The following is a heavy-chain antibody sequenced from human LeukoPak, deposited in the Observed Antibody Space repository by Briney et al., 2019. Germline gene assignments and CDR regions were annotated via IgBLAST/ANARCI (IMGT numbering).Heavy chain of an antibody. CDR1: GFTFSSYS. CDR3: ARDKIAAAGNDY. Sequence: PGGSLRLSCAASGFTFSSYSMNWVRQAPGKGLEWVSSISSSSSYIYYADSVKGRFTISRDNAKNSLYLQMNSLRAEDTAVHYCARDKIAAAGNDYWGQGTLVTVSS. CDR2: ISSSSSYI. J-gene: IGHJ4*02. D-gene: IGHD6-13*01. V-gene: IGHV3-21*01.